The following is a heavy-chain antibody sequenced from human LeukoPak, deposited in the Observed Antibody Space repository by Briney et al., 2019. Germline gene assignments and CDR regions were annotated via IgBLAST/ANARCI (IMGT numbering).Heavy chain of an antibody. J-gene: IGHJ4*02. CDR2: IYHSGST. CDR1: GGSISSGGYS. D-gene: IGHD3-16*02. Sequence: SETLSLTCAVSGGSISSGGYSWSWIRQPPGKGLEWIGYIYHSGSTYYNPSLKSRVTISVDRSKNQFSPKLSSVTAADTAVYYCARSQLYYDYVWGSYRPDYFDYWGQGTLVTVSS. V-gene: IGHV4-30-2*01. CDR3: ARSQLYYDYVWGSYRPDYFDY.